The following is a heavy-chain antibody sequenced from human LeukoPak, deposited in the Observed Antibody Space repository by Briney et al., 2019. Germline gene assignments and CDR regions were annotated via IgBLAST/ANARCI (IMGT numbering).Heavy chain of an antibody. CDR3: AKYANGGPQDY. Sequence: GGSLRLSCAASGFTFSDYVMSWVRQAPGKGLEWVSAISGSGGNTYYGDSVKGRFTISRDNSKNTLYLQMSSLRAEDTAVYYCAKYANGGPQDYWGQGTLVTVSP. V-gene: IGHV3-23*01. CDR2: ISGSGGNT. CDR1: GFTFSDYV. J-gene: IGHJ4*02. D-gene: IGHD2-2*01.